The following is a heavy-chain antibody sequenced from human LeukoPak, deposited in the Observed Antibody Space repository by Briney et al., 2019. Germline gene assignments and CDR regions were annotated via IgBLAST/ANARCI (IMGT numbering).Heavy chain of an antibody. CDR1: GFTFSSYA. D-gene: IGHD5-24*01. CDR3: AKEWGGWLQLFAHYYYGMDV. V-gene: IGHV3-30-3*01. Sequence: PGGSLRLSCAASGFTFSSYAMHWVRQAPGKGLEWVAVISYDGSNKYYADSVKGRFTISRDNSKNTLYLQMNSLRAEDTAVYYCAKEWGGWLQLFAHYYYGMDVWGQGTTVTVSS. J-gene: IGHJ6*02. CDR2: ISYDGSNK.